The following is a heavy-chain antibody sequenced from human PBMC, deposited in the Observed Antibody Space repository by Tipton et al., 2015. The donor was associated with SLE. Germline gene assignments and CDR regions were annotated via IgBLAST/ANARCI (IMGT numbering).Heavy chain of an antibody. D-gene: IGHD3-16*02. Sequence: TLSLTCAVSGYSISSGYYWGWIRQPPGKGLEWIGGIYHSGSTYYNPSLKSRVTISVDTSKNHFSLKLNSVTAADTAVYYCARGYDYIWGTYHYNPHFDYWGQGTLVTVSS. J-gene: IGHJ4*02. CDR3: ARGYDYIWGTYHYNPHFDY. CDR2: IYHSGST. CDR1: GYSISSGYY. V-gene: IGHV4-38-2*01.